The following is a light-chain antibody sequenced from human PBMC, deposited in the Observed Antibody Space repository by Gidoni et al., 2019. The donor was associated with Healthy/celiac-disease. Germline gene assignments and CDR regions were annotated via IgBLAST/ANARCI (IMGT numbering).Light chain of an antibody. J-gene: IGKJ2*03. CDR1: QDISNY. CDR3: QQYDSPGS. CDR2: DAS. V-gene: IGKV1-33*01. Sequence: DIQMTQSPSSLSASVGDRVTITCQASQDISNYLNWYQQKPGKAPKLLIYDASNLETGVPSRFSGSGSGTDFTFTISSLQPEDIATYYCQQYDSPGSFGQGTKLEIK.